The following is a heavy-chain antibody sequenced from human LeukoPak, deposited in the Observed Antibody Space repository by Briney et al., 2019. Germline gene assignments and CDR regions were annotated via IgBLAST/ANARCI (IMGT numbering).Heavy chain of an antibody. D-gene: IGHD4-17*01. CDR3: ARDPHDYGDYEAGGGAFDI. CDR1: GFTFSSYA. J-gene: IGHJ3*02. V-gene: IGHV3-23*01. Sequence: QTGGSLRLSCAASGFTFSSYAMSWVRQAPGKGLEWVSAISGSGGSTYYADSVKGRFTISRDNSKNTLYLQMNSLRAEDTAVYYCARDPHDYGDYEAGGGAFDIWGQGTMVTVSS. CDR2: ISGSGGST.